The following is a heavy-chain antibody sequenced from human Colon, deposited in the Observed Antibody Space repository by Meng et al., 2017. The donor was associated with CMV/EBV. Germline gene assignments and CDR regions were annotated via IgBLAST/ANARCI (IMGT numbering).Heavy chain of an antibody. V-gene: IGHV1-18*01. Sequence: QGQLVQSGAEVKKPGASVKVSCKASGYTFTNYGISWVRQAPGQGLEWMGWISAYTGDTYYAQKFQGRVTMTTDTSTSTAYMELRSLGSDDTAVYYCVRESQSGSYIYLQHWGQGTLVTVSS. J-gene: IGHJ1*01. CDR2: ISAYTGDT. D-gene: IGHD1-26*01. CDR1: GYTFTNYG. CDR3: VRESQSGSYIYLQH.